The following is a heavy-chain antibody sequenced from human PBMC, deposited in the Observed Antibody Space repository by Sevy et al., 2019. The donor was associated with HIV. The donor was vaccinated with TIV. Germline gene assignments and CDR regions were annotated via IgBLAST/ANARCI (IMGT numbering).Heavy chain of an antibody. CDR3: ANLGTSYYESSSYYYQAPFDY. CDR1: GFTFSSYA. CDR2: ISGSGGRT. J-gene: IGHJ4*02. D-gene: IGHD3-22*01. Sequence: GGSLRLSCAASGFTFSSYAMSWVRQAPGKGLEWVSGISGSGGRTYYADSVKGRFTISRDNSKNTLYLQMKSPRAEDTAVYYCANLGTSYYESSSYYYQAPFDYWGQGTLVTVSS. V-gene: IGHV3-23*01.